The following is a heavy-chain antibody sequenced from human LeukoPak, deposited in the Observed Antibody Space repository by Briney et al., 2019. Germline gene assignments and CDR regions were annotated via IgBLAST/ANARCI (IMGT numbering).Heavy chain of an antibody. J-gene: IGHJ3*02. D-gene: IGHD6-19*01. V-gene: IGHV4-4*07. Sequence: SETLSLTCAVYGGSISSYYWSWIRQPAGKGLEWIGRIYTSGSTNYNPSLKSRVTMSVDTSKNQFSLKLSSVTAADTAVYYCARDSIAVAGTVATDAFDIWGQGTMVTVSS. CDR1: GGSISSYY. CDR3: ARDSIAVAGTVATDAFDI. CDR2: IYTSGST.